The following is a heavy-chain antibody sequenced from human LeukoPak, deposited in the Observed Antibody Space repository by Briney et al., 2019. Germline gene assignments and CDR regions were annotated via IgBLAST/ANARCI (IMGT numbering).Heavy chain of an antibody. CDR3: AREGSYCVGGDCYSFDF. CDR1: GYRFISNY. D-gene: IGHD2-21*02. CDR2: MHPGNGNT. V-gene: IGHV1-2*02. Sequence: ASVKVSCKASGYRFISNYIQWVRQAPGLGPEWIGWMHPGNGNTRYAEKFQGRVTMTRDTSINTAYMDLSSLRPDDTAVYYCAREGSYCVGGDCYSFDFWGQGTLITVSS. J-gene: IGHJ4*02.